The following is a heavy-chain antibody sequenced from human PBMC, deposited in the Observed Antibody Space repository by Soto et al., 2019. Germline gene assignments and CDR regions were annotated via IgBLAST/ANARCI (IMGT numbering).Heavy chain of an antibody. J-gene: IGHJ6*02. CDR1: GYTFTSYA. Sequence: ASVKVSCKASGYTFTSYAMHWVRQAPGQRLEWMGWINAGNGNTNYAQKFQGRVTITADESTSTAYMELSSLRSEDTAVYYCARDPQHIAAAGTFPYYYGMDVWGQGTTVTVSS. CDR2: INAGNGNT. CDR3: ARDPQHIAAAGTFPYYYGMDV. V-gene: IGHV1-3*01. D-gene: IGHD6-13*01.